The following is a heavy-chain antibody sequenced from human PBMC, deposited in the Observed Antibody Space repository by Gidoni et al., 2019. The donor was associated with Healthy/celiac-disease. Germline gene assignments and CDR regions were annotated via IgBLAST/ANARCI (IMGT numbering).Heavy chain of an antibody. J-gene: IGHJ6*02. CDR3: ARELGAVAAQGGYYYYGMDV. CDR1: GGSILSYY. CDR2: IYYSGST. V-gene: IGHV4-59*01. D-gene: IGHD6-19*01. Sequence: QVQLQESGPGLVKPSETLSLTRTASGGSILSYYWRWIRQPPGKGLEWIGYIYYSGSTNYNPSLKSRVTISVDTSKNQFSLKLSSVTAADTAVYYWARELGAVAAQGGYYYYGMDVWGQGTTVTVSS.